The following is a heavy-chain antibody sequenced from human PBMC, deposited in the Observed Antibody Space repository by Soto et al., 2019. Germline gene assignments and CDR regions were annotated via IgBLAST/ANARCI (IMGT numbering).Heavy chain of an antibody. V-gene: IGHV1-69*06. J-gene: IGHJ6*02. CDR3: ASTSYCNGSSCYSRHYYGMDV. CDR2: ITPFVDTS. D-gene: IGHD2-2*01. Sequence: QVRLVQSGAEVKKPGSSVKVSCKVSGGTFSKYSLSWVRQTPGQGLEWMGGITPFVDTSNYAQRFLGRVTSTADKSTNTAFLELSGLKSEDTALYFCASTSYCNGSSCYSRHYYGMDVWGQGTTVTVSS. CDR1: GGTFSKYS.